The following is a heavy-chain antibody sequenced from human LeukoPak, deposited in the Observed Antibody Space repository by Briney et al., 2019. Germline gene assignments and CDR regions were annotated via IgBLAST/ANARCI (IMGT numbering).Heavy chain of an antibody. CDR3: ARAESGSYYGFDY. CDR2: IIPIFGTA. J-gene: IGHJ4*02. D-gene: IGHD1-26*01. V-gene: IGHV1-69*05. CDR1: GYSFTTYG. Sequence: GATVKVSCKASGYSFTTYGISWVRQAPGQGLEWMGGIIPIFGTANYAQKFQGRVTITTDESTSTAYMELSSLRSEDTAVYYCARAESGSYYGFDYWGQGTLVTVSS.